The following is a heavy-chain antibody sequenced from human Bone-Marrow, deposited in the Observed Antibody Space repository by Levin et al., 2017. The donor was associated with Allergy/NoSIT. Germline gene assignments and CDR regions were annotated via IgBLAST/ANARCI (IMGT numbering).Heavy chain of an antibody. D-gene: IGHD3-3*01. CDR3: AKVRAYYDFWSGFDS. CDR2: ITGGATNT. J-gene: IGHJ4*02. Sequence: GGSLRLSCAASGFTFVNYAMNWVRQAPGKGLEWVSAITGGATNTFYADSVKGRFTISRDNSKNTLFLQMNSLRADDTAVYYCAKVRAYYDFWSGFDSWGQGALVTVSS. CDR1: GFTFVNYA. V-gene: IGHV3-23*01.